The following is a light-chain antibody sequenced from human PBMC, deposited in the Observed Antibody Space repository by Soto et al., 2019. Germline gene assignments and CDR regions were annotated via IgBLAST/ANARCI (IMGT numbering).Light chain of an antibody. V-gene: IGLV2-8*01. Sequence: QSVLTQPPSASGSPGQSVTISCTGTSSDVGGYNYVSWYQQHPGKAPKLMIYEVHKRPSWVPDRFSGSKSGNTSSLTVSGLQAEDEADYYCSSYGGSNPLVVFGGGTKLTVL. CDR2: EVH. CDR3: SSYGGSNPLVV. J-gene: IGLJ2*01. CDR1: SSDVGGYNY.